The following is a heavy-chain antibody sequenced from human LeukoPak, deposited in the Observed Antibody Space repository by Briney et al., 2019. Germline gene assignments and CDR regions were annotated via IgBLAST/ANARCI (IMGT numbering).Heavy chain of an antibody. CDR2: ISSSGRTT. J-gene: IGHJ4*02. Sequence: GGSLRLSCAASGFSFSSYEMNWVRQAPGKGLDWVSYISSSGRTTYYADSVKGRFTISRDNAKNSLYLQMNSLRAEDTAVYYCAKDQTRNYYGSGSYYRAFDYWGQGTLVTVSS. V-gene: IGHV3-48*03. CDR1: GFSFSSYE. D-gene: IGHD3-10*01. CDR3: AKDQTRNYYGSGSYYRAFDY.